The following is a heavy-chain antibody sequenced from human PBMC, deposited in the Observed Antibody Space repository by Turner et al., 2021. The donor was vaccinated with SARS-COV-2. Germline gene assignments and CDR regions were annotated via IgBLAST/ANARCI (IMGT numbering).Heavy chain of an antibody. V-gene: IGHV5-51*03. CDR1: GYTFTSHC. J-gene: IGHJ4*02. CDR2: IYPGDCDA. D-gene: IGHD2-21*02. CDR3: ARRGDSYCGSEYYFDY. Sequence: VQLVQSGAEVKKPGESLKISCKGSGYTFTSHCIAWVRQMPGKGLEWMGIIYPGDCDAKYSPSFQGQVTFSVDKSNSTAYLQWSSLTASDTAMYYCARRGDSYCGSEYYFDYWGQGTLVTVSS.